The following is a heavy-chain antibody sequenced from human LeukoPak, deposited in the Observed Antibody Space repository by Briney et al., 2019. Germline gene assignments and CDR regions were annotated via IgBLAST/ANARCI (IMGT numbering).Heavy chain of an antibody. CDR3: ARGGQRVATISDY. Sequence: GXXWXGYIYYSGSTNYNPSLKSRVTISLDTSKNQFSLKLSSVTAADTAVYYCARGGQRVATISDYWGQGTLVTVSS. J-gene: IGHJ4*02. V-gene: IGHV4-59*01. D-gene: IGHD5-12*01. CDR2: IYYSGST.